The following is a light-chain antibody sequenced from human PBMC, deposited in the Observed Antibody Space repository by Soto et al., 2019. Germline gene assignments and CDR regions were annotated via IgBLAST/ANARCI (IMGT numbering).Light chain of an antibody. CDR3: RSRTTSNPDV. CDR2: EVS. J-gene: IGLJ1*01. V-gene: IGLV2-14*01. CDR1: RSDIGAYNS. Sequence: QSALTQPASVSGSPGQSITISCTGTRSDIGAYNSVSWYQQHPGNAPKLMIYEVSNRPSGVSDRFSASKSGNTASLTISGLQAEDEADYYCRSRTTSNPDVFGTGTKLTVL.